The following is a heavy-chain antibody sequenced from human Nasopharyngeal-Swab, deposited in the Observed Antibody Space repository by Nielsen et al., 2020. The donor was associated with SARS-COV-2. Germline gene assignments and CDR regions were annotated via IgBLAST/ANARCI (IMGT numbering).Heavy chain of an antibody. V-gene: IGHV3-74*01. J-gene: IGHJ4*02. CDR3: ARVPGYSYGFGY. CDR2: INSDGSST. CDR1: GFTFSSYW. Sequence: GESLKISCAASGFTFSSYWMHWVRQAPGKGLVWVSRINSDGSSTSYADSVKGRFTISRGNAKNTLYLQMNSLRAEDTAVYYCARVPGYSYGFGYWGQGTLVTVSS. D-gene: IGHD5-18*01.